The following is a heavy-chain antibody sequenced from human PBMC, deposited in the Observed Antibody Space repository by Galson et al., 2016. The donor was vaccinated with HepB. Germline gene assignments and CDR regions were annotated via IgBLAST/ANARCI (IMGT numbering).Heavy chain of an antibody. Sequence: LRLSCAASGFTFDDYAMHWVRQAPGKGLEWVPGLSWNSGSIGYADSVKGRFTISRDNAKNTLFLQMDSLKIDDPAVYYWAKGWSGPDSWGQGTLVTASS. V-gene: IGHV3-9*01. CDR2: LSWNSGSI. D-gene: IGHD3-3*01. CDR1: GFTFDDYA. J-gene: IGHJ4*02. CDR3: AKGWSGPDS.